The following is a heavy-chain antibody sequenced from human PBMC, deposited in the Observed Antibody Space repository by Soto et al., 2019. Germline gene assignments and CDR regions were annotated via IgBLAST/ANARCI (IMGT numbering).Heavy chain of an antibody. V-gene: IGHV3-33*01. CDR3: ARDHEYSSSSGYYYYYMDV. J-gene: IGHJ6*03. CDR2: IWYDGSNK. Sequence: QVQLVESGGGVVQPGRSLRLSCAASGFTFSSYGMHWVRQAPGKGLEWVAVIWYDGSNKYYADSVKGRFTISRDNSKNTLYLNRNSLGAEDTAVYYCARDHEYSSSSGYYYYYMDVWGTGTTVTVSS. D-gene: IGHD6-6*01. CDR1: GFTFSSYG.